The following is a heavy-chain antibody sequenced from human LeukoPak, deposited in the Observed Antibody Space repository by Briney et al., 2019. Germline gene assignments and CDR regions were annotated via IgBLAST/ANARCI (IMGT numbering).Heavy chain of an antibody. J-gene: IGHJ4*02. D-gene: IGHD4-11*01. CDR3: AKILPDTVTADY. CDR2: ISHDGSNK. Sequence: GRSLRLSCAASGFTFSSYGMYWVRQAPGKGLEWVAVISHDGSNKYYADSVKGRFTISRDNSKNTLYLQMNSLRAEDTAVYYCAKILPDTVTADYWGQGTLVTVSS. CDR1: GFTFSSYG. V-gene: IGHV3-30*18.